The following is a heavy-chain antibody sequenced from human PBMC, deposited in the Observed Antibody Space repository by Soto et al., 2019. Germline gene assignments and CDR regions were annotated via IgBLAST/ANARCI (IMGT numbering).Heavy chain of an antibody. J-gene: IGHJ6*02. CDR1: GGTFSSYA. CDR2: IIPIFGTA. V-gene: IGHV1-69*13. D-gene: IGHD1-7*01. CDR3: ARRITGTTGSSYYYGMDV. Sequence: SVKVSCKASGGTFSSYAISWVRQAPGQGLEWMGGIIPIFGTANYAQKFQGRVTITADESTSTAYMELSSLRSEDTAVYYCARRITGTTGSSYYYGMDVWGQGTTVTVSS.